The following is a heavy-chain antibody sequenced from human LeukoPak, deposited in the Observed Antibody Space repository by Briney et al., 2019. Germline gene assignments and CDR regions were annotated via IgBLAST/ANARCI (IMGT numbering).Heavy chain of an antibody. CDR2: ISAYNGNT. V-gene: IGHV1-18*01. D-gene: IGHD3-22*01. J-gene: IGHJ4*02. CDR1: GYTFTSYG. CDR3: ARRGQYYYDSTAYYYDDY. Sequence: ASVKVSCKASGYTFTSYGISWVRQAPGQGLEWMGWISAYNGNTNYAQKLQGRVTMTTDTSTSTAYMELRSLRSDDTAVYYCARRGQYYYDSTAYYYDDYWGQGTLVTVSS.